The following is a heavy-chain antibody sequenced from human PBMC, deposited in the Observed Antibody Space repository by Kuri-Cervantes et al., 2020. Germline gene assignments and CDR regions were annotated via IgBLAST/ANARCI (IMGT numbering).Heavy chain of an antibody. D-gene: IGHD1-7*01. J-gene: IGHJ4*02. CDR3: ATDLVGNYVAFDY. V-gene: IGHV1-2*02. CDR1: GYTFTGYY. CDR2: INPNSGGT. Sequence: ASVKVSCKASGYTFTGYYMHWVRQAPGQGLEWMGWINPNSGGTNYAQKFQGRVTMTRDTSISTAYMELSRLRSDDTAVYYCATDLVGNYVAFDYWGQGPLVTVSS.